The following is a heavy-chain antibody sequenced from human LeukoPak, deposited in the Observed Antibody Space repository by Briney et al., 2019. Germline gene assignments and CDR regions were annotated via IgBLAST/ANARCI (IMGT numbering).Heavy chain of an antibody. J-gene: IGHJ5*02. Sequence: PGGSLRLSCTASGFTYDDYAMHSVRQAPGQGLEGVSCIIWNGGSIAYTESVRGGLTVSRDNAKNSLYLRMNSLRAEETAFYYCGKDSGSYYSPSNYFDPWGQGTLVTVSS. D-gene: IGHD1-26*01. CDR1: GFTYDDYA. CDR3: GKDSGSYYSPSNYFDP. CDR2: IIWNGGSI. V-gene: IGHV3-9*01.